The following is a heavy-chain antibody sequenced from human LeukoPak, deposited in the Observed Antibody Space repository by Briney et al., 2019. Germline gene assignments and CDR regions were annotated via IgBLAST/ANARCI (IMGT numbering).Heavy chain of an antibody. V-gene: IGHV4-59*08. CDR3: ARHPSTWHFVL. CDR1: GGSISSYY. J-gene: IGHJ2*01. Sequence: SGTLSLTCTVSGGSISSYYWSWIRQPLGKGLEWIAYIYYSGSTDYNPSLKSRVTISVDTSKNQLSLNLSSVTAADTAVYYCARHPSTWHFVLWGRGTLVTVSS. CDR2: IYYSGST.